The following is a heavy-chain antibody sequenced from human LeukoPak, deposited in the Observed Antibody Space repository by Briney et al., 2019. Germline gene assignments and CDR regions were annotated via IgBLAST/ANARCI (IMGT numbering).Heavy chain of an antibody. J-gene: IGHJ4*02. Sequence: SVKVSCKASGYTFTGYHMHWVRQAPGQGLEWMGGIIPIFGTANYAQKFQDRVTITAVESMSTVYMELSSLRSEDTAVYYCARGWLAESTVVTPYSYWGQGTLVTVSS. CDR1: GYTFTGYH. CDR3: ARGWLAESTVVTPYSY. D-gene: IGHD4-23*01. CDR2: IIPIFGTA. V-gene: IGHV1-69*13.